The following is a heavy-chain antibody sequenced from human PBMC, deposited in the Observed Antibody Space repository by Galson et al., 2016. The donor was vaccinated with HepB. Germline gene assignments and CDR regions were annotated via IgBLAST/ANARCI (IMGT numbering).Heavy chain of an antibody. Sequence: SLRLSCAASGFAFSGFAMSWVRQAPGKGLEWVSSIGGCGTYTYYADSAKGRFTISRDNSQNTLFLHMNSLRAEDTAVYYRAKETFWSGYMYFDPWGQGTLVTVSS. CDR3: AKETFWSGYMYFDP. D-gene: IGHD3-3*01. CDR1: GFAFSGFA. V-gene: IGHV3-23*01. J-gene: IGHJ5*02. CDR2: IGGCGTYT.